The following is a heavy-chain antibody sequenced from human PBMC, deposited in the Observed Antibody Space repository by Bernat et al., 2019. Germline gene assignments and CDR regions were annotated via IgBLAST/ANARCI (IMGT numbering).Heavy chain of an antibody. CDR1: GLTFSGDW. Sequence: EVQLVESGGDLVQPGGSLRLSCAAFGLTFSGDWMSWVRQAPGKGLEWVAKINVDGSQISYLDSVKGRFTVSRDNAKSSLYLQMNSLSAEDTAVYYCARDSDSGYDGQVYWGQGTLVTVSS. V-gene: IGHV3-7*01. CDR3: ARDSDSGYDGQVY. J-gene: IGHJ4*02. CDR2: INVDGSQI. D-gene: IGHD5-12*01.